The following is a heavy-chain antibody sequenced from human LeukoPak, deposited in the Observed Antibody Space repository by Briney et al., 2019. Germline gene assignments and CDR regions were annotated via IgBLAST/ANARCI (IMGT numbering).Heavy chain of an antibody. CDR1: GGSISSHY. CDR3: ARQGGDQYGGDAFDI. Sequence: SETLSLTCTVSGGSISSHYWSWIRQSPGKGLEWIGYIYYSGSTNYNPSLKSRVTISVDTSKNQFSLKLSSVTAADTAVYYCARQGGDQYGGDAFDIWGQGTMVTVSS. CDR2: IYYSGST. D-gene: IGHD4-17*01. J-gene: IGHJ3*02. V-gene: IGHV4-59*11.